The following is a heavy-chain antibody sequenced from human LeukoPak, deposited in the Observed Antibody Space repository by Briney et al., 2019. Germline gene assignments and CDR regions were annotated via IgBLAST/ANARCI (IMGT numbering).Heavy chain of an antibody. CDR2: IKQDGSEK. V-gene: IGHV3-7*01. CDR1: GFTFSIYW. J-gene: IGHJ4*02. Sequence: HPGGSLRLSCAASGFTFSIYWMSWVRQAPGKGLEWVANIKQDGSEKYYVDSVKGRFTISRDNAKNSLYLQMNSLRAEDTAVYYCAREIREDFWSAQDKFDYWGQGTLVTVSS. CDR3: AREIREDFWSAQDKFDY. D-gene: IGHD3-3*01.